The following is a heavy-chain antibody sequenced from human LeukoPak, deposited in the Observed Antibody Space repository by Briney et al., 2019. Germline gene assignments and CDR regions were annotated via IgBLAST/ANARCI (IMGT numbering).Heavy chain of an antibody. CDR3: ARDRGVTVARGVPSWFDP. CDR1: GDSISRGGYY. J-gene: IGHJ5*02. Sequence: SETLSLTCTVSGDSISRGGYYWTWIRPPAGEGLELFGRIYTTGYTMYNPSLKSRITISLDTSKNQLSLKMTSVSAADTAVYYCARDRGVTVARGVPSWFDPWGQGTLVTVSS. D-gene: IGHD3-10*01. CDR2: IYTTGYT. V-gene: IGHV4-61*02.